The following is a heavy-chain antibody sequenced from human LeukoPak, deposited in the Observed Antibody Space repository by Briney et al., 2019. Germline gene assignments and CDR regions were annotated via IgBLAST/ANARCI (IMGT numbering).Heavy chain of an antibody. Sequence: SETLSLTCNVSGGSFSPYYWSWVRQPAGKGLEWIGRIYASGSASSSGGTNYNPSLKSRVTKSVDTSKKQFSLSLNSVAAADTAVYYCAREKTVLHYYYGMDVWGQGTTVTVSS. J-gene: IGHJ6*02. CDR1: GGSFSPYY. CDR2: IYASGSASSSGGT. CDR3: AREKTVLHYYYGMDV. D-gene: IGHD4-17*01. V-gene: IGHV4-4*07.